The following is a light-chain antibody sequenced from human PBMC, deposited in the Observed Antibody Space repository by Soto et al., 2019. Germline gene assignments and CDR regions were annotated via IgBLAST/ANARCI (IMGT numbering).Light chain of an antibody. CDR2: EVS. V-gene: IGLV2-14*01. CDR1: SSDVGGYNY. CDR3: SSYTSSSSLYV. J-gene: IGLJ1*01. Sequence: QSALTQPASVSGSPGQSITISCTGTSSDVGGYNYVSWYQQHPGKAPKLMIYEVSNRPSGVSNRFSGSKSGNTASLTISGLQAEDEADYYCSSYTSSSSLYVFGPGTKVT.